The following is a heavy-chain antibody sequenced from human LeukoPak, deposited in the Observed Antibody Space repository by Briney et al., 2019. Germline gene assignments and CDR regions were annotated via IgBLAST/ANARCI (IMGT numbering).Heavy chain of an antibody. CDR3: ARAAAAGTRY. V-gene: IGHV4-31*03. D-gene: IGHD6-13*01. CDR1: GGSISSGGYY. CDR2: IYYSGST. Sequence: SETLSLTCTVSGGSISSGGYYWSWIRQHPRKGLEWIGYIYYSGSTYYNPSLKSRVTISVDTSKNQFSLKLSSVTAADTAVYYCARAAAAGTRYWGQGTLVTVSS. J-gene: IGHJ4*02.